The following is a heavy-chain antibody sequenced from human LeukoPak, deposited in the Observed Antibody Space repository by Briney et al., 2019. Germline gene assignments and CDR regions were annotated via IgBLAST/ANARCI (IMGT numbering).Heavy chain of an antibody. J-gene: IGHJ5*02. Sequence: PGRSLRLSCAASGFTFSSYGMHWVRQAPGKGLEWVAVISYDGSNKYYADSVKGRFTISRDNSKNTLYLQMNSLRAEDTAVYYCARDLNGWFDPWGQGTLVTVSS. V-gene: IGHV3-30*03. CDR2: ISYDGSNK. CDR3: ARDLNGWFDP. CDR1: GFTFSSYG. D-gene: IGHD1-1*01.